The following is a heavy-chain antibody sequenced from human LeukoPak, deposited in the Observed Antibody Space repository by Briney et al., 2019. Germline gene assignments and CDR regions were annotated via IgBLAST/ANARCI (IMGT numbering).Heavy chain of an antibody. D-gene: IGHD3-22*01. CDR3: ARNLRMIVVVSRPRDAFDI. V-gene: IGHV1-2*02. Sequence: GASVKVSCKASGYTFTGYYMHWVRQAPGQGLEWMGWINPNSGGTNYAQKFQGRVTMTRDTSISTAYMELSRLRSDDTAVYYCARNLRMIVVVSRPRDAFDIWGQGTMVTVSS. J-gene: IGHJ3*02. CDR1: GYTFTGYY. CDR2: INPNSGGT.